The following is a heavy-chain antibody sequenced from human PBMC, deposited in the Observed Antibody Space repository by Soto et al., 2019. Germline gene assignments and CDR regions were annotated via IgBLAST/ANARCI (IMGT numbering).Heavy chain of an antibody. CDR2: MNPNSGNT. CDR1: GYTFTSYD. J-gene: IGHJ4*02. V-gene: IGHV1-8*01. D-gene: IGHD2-15*01. CDR3: ARAHCSCGSCYVLFDY. Sequence: GASVKVSCKASGYTFTSYDINWVRQATGQGLEWMGWMNPNSGNTGYAQKFQGRVTMTRNTSISTAYMELSSLRSEDTAVYYCARAHCSCGSCYVLFDYWGQGTLVTVSS.